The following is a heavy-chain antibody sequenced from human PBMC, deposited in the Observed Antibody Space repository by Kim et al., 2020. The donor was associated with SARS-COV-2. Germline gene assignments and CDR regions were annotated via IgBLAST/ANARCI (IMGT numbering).Heavy chain of an antibody. J-gene: IGHJ4*02. Sequence: STYDADSVKGRFTISRDNSKNTLYLQMNSLRAEDTAVYYCARGSNHFDYWGQGTLVTISS. CDR3: ARGSNHFDY. V-gene: IGHV3-66*01. CDR2: ST.